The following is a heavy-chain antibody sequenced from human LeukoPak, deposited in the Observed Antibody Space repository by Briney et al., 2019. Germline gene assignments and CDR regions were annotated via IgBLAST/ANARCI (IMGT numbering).Heavy chain of an antibody. CDR3: ARSRVWSDYWGYFDY. V-gene: IGHV4-59*01. CDR1: DGSINGYY. D-gene: IGHD3-3*01. CDR2: IDYSGST. Sequence: SETLSLTCTVSDGSINGYYWTWIRQTPGKGLEWIGYIDYSGSTDYNSSLKSRVTFSLDTTNNQISLQLNSVTAADTAIYYCARSRVWSDYWGYFDYWGQGTLVTVSS. J-gene: IGHJ4*02.